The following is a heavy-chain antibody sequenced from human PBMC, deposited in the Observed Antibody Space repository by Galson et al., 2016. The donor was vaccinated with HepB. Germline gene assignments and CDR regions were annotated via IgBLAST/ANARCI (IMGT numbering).Heavy chain of an antibody. J-gene: IGHJ4*02. V-gene: IGHV3-23*01. Sequence: SLRLSCAASGFTFSIYAMSWVRQAPGKGLQWVSAITGRGDATYYADSVRGRFTISRDQSRNTLFLQMNSLRAEDTAIYYCVKDRGSGVGGVIINYDHWGQGILVTVSS. CDR3: VKDRGSGVGGVIINYDH. D-gene: IGHD3-10*01. CDR1: GFTFSIYA. CDR2: ITGRGDAT.